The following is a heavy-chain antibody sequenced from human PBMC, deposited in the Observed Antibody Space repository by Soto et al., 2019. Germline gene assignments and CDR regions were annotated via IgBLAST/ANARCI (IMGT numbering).Heavy chain of an antibody. J-gene: IGHJ6*03. V-gene: IGHV1-8*01. CDR1: GYTFTSYD. CDR2: MNPNSGNT. Sequence: QVQLVQSGAEVKKPGASVKVSCKASGYTFTSYDINWVRQATGQGLELMGWMNPNSGNTGYAQKFQGRVTMTRNTSISTAYMELSSLRSEDTAVYYCARGYYTYYYGSGSYSEGYYYYYMDVWGKGTTVTVSS. CDR3: ARGYYTYYYGSGSYSEGYYYYYMDV. D-gene: IGHD3-10*01.